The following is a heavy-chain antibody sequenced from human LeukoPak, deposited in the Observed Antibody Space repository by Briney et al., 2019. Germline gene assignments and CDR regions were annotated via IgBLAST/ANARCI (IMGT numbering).Heavy chain of an antibody. Sequence: ASVTVSCKASGYTFTGYYMHWVRQAPGQGLERMGWINPNSGGTNYAQKFQGRVTMTRDTSISTAYMELSRLRSDDTAVYYCARGASIAVAGSDPEPDNYGMDVWGQGTTVTVSS. J-gene: IGHJ6*02. CDR2: INPNSGGT. CDR1: GYTFTGYY. CDR3: ARGASIAVAGSDPEPDNYGMDV. D-gene: IGHD6-19*01. V-gene: IGHV1-2*02.